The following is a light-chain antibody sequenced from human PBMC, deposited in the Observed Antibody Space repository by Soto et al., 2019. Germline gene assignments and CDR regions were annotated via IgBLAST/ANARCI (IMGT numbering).Light chain of an antibody. CDR3: ELYNSYSAA. J-gene: IGKJ1*01. Sequence: QLTHPSYTLSGSVGDRVTITFRASQTISSWLAWYQQKPGKAPKLLIYKASTLKSGVPSRFSGSGSVTEFTLTICSLHLDDLETYYCELYNSYSAALGQGTKVDIK. V-gene: IGKV1-5*03. CDR2: KAS. CDR1: QTISSW.